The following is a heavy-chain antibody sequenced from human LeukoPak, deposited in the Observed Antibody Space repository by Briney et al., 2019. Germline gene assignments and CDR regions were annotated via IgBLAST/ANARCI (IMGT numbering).Heavy chain of an antibody. CDR3: ARTALLWPERHKYPPTRYNWFDP. CDR2: IYPGDSDT. D-gene: IGHD1-1*01. Sequence: GESLKISCKGSGYSFTSYWIGWVRQMPGKGLEWMGIIYPGDSDTRYSPSFQGQVTISADKSISTAYLQWSSLKASDTAMYYCARTALLWPERHKYPPTRYNWFDPWGQGTLVTVSS. J-gene: IGHJ5*02. CDR1: GYSFTSYW. V-gene: IGHV5-51*01.